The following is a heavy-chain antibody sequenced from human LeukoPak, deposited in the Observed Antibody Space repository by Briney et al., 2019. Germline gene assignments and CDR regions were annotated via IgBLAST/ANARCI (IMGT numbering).Heavy chain of an antibody. CDR1: GGSISSSSYY. CDR3: ARDPALEYNAFDI. Sequence: PSETLSLTCTVSGGSISSSSYYWGWIRQPPGKGLEWIGSIYYSGSTYYNPSLKSRVTISVDTSKNQFSLKLSSVTAADTAVYYCARDPALEYNAFDIWGQGTMVTVSS. CDR2: IYYSGST. J-gene: IGHJ3*02. V-gene: IGHV4-39*07. D-gene: IGHD1-1*01.